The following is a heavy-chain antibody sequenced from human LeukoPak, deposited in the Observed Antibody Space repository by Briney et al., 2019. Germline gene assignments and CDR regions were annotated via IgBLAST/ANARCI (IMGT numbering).Heavy chain of an antibody. CDR3: ARFYSSGWNFDY. D-gene: IGHD6-19*01. CDR1: GYTFTGYY. CDR2: INPNSGGT. Sequence: ASVKVSCKASGYTFTGYYMHWVRQAPGQGLEWMGWINPNSGGTNYAQKFQGRVTMTTDTSTSTAYMELRSLRSDDTAVYYCARFYSSGWNFDYWGQGTLVTVSS. V-gene: IGHV1-2*02. J-gene: IGHJ4*02.